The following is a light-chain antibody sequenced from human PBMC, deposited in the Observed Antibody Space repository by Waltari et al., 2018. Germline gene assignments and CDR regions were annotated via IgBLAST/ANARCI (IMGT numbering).Light chain of an antibody. CDR1: NRDLGDYHL. V-gene: IGLV2-14*03. Sequence: QSALTQPASVSGSPGQSITIPCTGTNRDLGDYHLVSWYQRHPNEAPKLLLHDVSDRPSGVSGRFSGSKSGTTASLTISGLQTEDEADYFCSSYTRDDIWLFGGGTRVTVL. CDR2: DVS. CDR3: SSYTRDDIWL. J-gene: IGLJ3*02.